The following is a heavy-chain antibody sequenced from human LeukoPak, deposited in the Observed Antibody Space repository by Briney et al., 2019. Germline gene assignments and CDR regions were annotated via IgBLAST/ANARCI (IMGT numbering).Heavy chain of an antibody. Sequence: PSETLSLTCSVSGGSISNSSYYWGWIRQPPGKGLEWIGSIFYSGTTFYNPSLESRVTISVDTSKNQFSLKLSSVTAADTAMYYCASYSSYVSPFRSWGRGPLVTVSP. CDR2: IFYSGTT. CDR3: ASYSSYVSPFRS. CDR1: GGSISNSSYY. V-gene: IGHV4-39*01. D-gene: IGHD3-10*02. J-gene: IGHJ5*02.